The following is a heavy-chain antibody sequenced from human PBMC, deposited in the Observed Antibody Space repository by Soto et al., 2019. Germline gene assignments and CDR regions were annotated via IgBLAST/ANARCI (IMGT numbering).Heavy chain of an antibody. Sequence: QVQLVQSGAEVKEHGASVKVSCKASGYTFATYGISWVRQAPGQGLEWMGWISAYDGNTSYAEKLQGRLTMTTDTTTTTAYMELRSLRSDDTAVYYCAIEHPPGHWHVGINVWGQGNTVTVSS. D-gene: IGHD1-1*01. CDR2: ISAYDGNT. J-gene: IGHJ6*02. CDR1: GYTFATYG. CDR3: AIEHPPGHWHVGINV. V-gene: IGHV1-18*01.